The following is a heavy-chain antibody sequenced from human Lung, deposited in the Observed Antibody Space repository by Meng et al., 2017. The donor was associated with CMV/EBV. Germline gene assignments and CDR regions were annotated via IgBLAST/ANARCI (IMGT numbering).Heavy chain of an antibody. J-gene: IGHJ4*02. V-gene: IGHV1-69*05. D-gene: IGHD3-10*01. CDR2: IIPISATP. CDR3: ARGPESEGILDYFGY. CDR1: GGTFDNCA. Sequence: SVXVSXKASGGTFDNCALGWVRQAPGQGLEWVGGIIPISATPNYAQRFQGRVTITTDESMSTTYMELSSLSSEDTAMYYCARGPESEGILDYFGYWGQGXLVTVSS.